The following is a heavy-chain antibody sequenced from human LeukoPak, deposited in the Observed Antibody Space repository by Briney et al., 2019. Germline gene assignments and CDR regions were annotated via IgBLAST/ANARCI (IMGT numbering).Heavy chain of an antibody. CDR1: GGSISSYY. D-gene: IGHD6-19*01. V-gene: IGHV4-59*01. CDR3: ARCPGYSSGPLYYYYMDV. CDR2: IYYSGST. J-gene: IGHJ6*03. Sequence: PSETLSLTCNVSGGSISSYYWSWIRQPPGKGLEWIGYIYYSGSTNYNPSLKSRVTISVDTSKNQFSLKLSSVTAADTAVYYCARCPGYSSGPLYYYYMDVWGKGTTVTVSS.